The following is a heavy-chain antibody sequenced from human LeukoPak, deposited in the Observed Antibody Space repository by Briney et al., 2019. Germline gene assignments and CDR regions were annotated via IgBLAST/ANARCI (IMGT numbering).Heavy chain of an antibody. CDR1: GFTFSSYA. J-gene: IGHJ4*02. V-gene: IGHV3-23*01. CDR2: ISGSGGST. D-gene: IGHD6-19*01. Sequence: QTGGSLRLSCAASGFTFSSYAMSWVRQAPGKGLEWVSAISGSGGSTYYADSVKGRFTISRDNSKNTLYLQMNSLRAEDTAVYYCAKDKAGYSSGCSYYWGQGTLVTVSS. CDR3: AKDKAGYSSGCSYY.